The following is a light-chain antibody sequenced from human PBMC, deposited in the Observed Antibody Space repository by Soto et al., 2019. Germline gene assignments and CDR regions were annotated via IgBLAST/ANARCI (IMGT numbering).Light chain of an antibody. V-gene: IGKV3-15*01. CDR3: QKYFNWPRT. CDR2: GAS. CDR1: QSVSTN. J-gene: IGKJ1*01. Sequence: EIMMTQSPATLSVSPGERATLSCRASQSVSTNLAWYQQRPGQAPRLLIDGASTRATGIPARFTVSGSGTESTIPISSLQSEDFAVYFCQKYFNWPRTFGQGTQVEIK.